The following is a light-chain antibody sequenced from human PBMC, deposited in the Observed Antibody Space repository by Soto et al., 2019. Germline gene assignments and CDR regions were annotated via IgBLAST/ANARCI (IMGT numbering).Light chain of an antibody. Sequence: QSALTQPPSASGSFGQSVTISCTGTSSDVGGYNYVSWYQQSPGKAPKLMIYEVSERPSGVPDRFSGSKSGNTASLTVSGLQADDEADYYCSSYSGTNYHYVFGTGTKVTVL. V-gene: IGLV2-8*01. CDR3: SSYSGTNYHYV. J-gene: IGLJ1*01. CDR2: EVS. CDR1: SSDVGGYNY.